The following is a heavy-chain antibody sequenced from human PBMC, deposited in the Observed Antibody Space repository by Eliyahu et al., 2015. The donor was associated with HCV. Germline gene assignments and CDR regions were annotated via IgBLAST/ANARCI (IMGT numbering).Heavy chain of an antibody. CDR1: AXSLSGYX. D-gene: IGHD3/OR15-3a*01. CDR2: IKDSGST. V-gene: IGHV4-34*02. CDR3: ARNLFDFWTGNYLRGFDS. Sequence: QVQLQQWGAGLLKPSETLSLTCAVHAXSLSGYXWSWIRQSPEKGLEWIGQIKDSGSTKYNPSLQSRVSISVHTSTRQFTLRVNSVTAADTAVYYCARNLFDFWTGNYLRGFDSWGQGTPVTVSS. J-gene: IGHJ5*01.